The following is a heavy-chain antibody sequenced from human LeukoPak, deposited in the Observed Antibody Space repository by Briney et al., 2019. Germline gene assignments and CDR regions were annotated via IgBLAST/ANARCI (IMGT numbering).Heavy chain of an antibody. CDR3: AKGVFWTGVGEFFHP. V-gene: IGHV3-48*03. J-gene: IGHJ1*01. CDR1: GFTFSSYE. CDR2: ISSSGSTI. D-gene: IGHD3/OR15-3a*01. Sequence: GGSLRLSCAASGFTFSSYEMNWVRQAPGKGLEWVSYISSSGSTIYYADSVKGRFTISRDNSKDNLYLQMNSLRVEDTAVYYCAKGVFWTGVGEFFHPWGQGTLVTVSS.